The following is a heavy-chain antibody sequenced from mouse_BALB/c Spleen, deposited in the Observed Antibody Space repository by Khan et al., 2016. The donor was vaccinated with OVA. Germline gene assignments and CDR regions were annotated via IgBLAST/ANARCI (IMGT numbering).Heavy chain of an antibody. CDR2: IYPGTDNS. CDR1: GYIFTSYW. V-gene: IGHV1S132*01. J-gene: IGHJ2*01. D-gene: IGHD1-1*02. Sequence: VQLQQSGAELVRPGASVKLSCKTSGYIFTSYWIHWVKQRSGQGLEWIARIYPGTDNSYYNEKFKDKATLTADKSSSTAYMQLSSLKSEDSDVYFCAREVALYHFDHWGQGTTLTVSS. CDR3: AREVALYHFDH.